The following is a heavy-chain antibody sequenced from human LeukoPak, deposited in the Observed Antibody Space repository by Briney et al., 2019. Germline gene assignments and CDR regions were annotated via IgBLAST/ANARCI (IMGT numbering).Heavy chain of an antibody. D-gene: IGHD1-1*01. CDR1: GFSFSNYA. CDR2: ISGFGSSP. CDR3: ADLGTTYYPDHSTY. V-gene: IGHV3-23*01. Sequence: GGSLRLSCVASGFSFSNYAMSWVRQAPGKGLEWVSGISGFGSSPYYADSVKGRFTISRDNSKNTLYLQMNSLRAEDTAVYYCADLGTTYYPDHSTYWGRGTLVTVSS. J-gene: IGHJ4*02.